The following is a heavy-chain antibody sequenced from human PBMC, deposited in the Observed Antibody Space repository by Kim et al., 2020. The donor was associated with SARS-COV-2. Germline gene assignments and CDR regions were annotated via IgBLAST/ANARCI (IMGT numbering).Heavy chain of an antibody. Sequence: ASVKVSCKASGYTFTNYAIHWVRQAPGQRPEWMGWITVDKGGTKYEQKFQGRVTIIRDTSASTAYLELSSLRSEDTAVYYCAGGLYGGNYFDYWGQGTLVTVSS. J-gene: IGHJ4*02. CDR1: GYTFTNYA. V-gene: IGHV1-3*01. D-gene: IGHD4-17*01. CDR3: AGGLYGGNYFDY. CDR2: ITVDKGGT.